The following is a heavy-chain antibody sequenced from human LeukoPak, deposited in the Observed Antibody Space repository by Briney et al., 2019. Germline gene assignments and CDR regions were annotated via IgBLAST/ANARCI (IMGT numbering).Heavy chain of an antibody. J-gene: IGHJ3*02. V-gene: IGHV3-53*04. CDR1: GFSVSSNY. CDR3: AYSGSRRFDAFDI. Sequence: PGGSLRLSCAASGFSVSSNYMSWFRQAPGKGLEWVSVIYSGGTTYYADSVKGRFTISGHSSNNTLYLQMNSLRAEDTAVYYCAYSGSRRFDAFDIWGQGTMVTVSS. D-gene: IGHD3-10*01. CDR2: IYSGGTT.